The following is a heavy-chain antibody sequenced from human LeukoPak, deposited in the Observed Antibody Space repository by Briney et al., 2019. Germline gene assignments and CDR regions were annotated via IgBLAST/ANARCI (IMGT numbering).Heavy chain of an antibody. Sequence: SETLSLTCTVSGGSISSSSYYWGWIRQPPGKGLEWIGNIYYTGSTYYNPSLKRRVTTSVHTSKNQFSLKLSSVTAADTAVYYSARAVSLGYCSGGSSYSSNYFDYWGQGTLVTVSS. D-gene: IGHD2-15*01. CDR1: GGSISSSSYY. V-gene: IGHV4-39*01. CDR2: IYYTGST. J-gene: IGHJ4*02. CDR3: ARAVSLGYCSGGSSYSSNYFDY.